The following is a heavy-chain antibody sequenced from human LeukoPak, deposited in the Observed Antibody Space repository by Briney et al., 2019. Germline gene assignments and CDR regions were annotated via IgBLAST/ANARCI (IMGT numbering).Heavy chain of an antibody. CDR3: ARAKPADFDL. V-gene: IGHV3-74*01. CDR1: GFTFNTHW. CDR2: VKEDGRET. Sequence: PGGSLRLSCVGSGFTFNTHWIHWVRQAPGKGLVWVSRVKEDGRETNYADSVKGRFTLSRDNAKNTVYLQMNNLRADDTAVYHCARAKPADFDLWGRGTLVTVSS. J-gene: IGHJ2*01.